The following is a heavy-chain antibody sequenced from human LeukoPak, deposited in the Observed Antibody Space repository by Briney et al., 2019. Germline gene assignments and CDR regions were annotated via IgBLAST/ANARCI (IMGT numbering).Heavy chain of an antibody. CDR2: IKQDGSEK. J-gene: IGHJ4*02. V-gene: IGHV3-7*01. CDR1: GFTLSSYW. CDR3: ARTRITMIVGLASRFDY. D-gene: IGHD3-22*01. Sequence: HSGGSLRLSCAASGFTLSSYWMSWVRQAPGKGLEWVANIKQDGSEKYYVDSVKGRFTISRDNAKNSLYLQMNSLRAEDTAVYYCARTRITMIVGLASRFDYWGQGTLVTVSS.